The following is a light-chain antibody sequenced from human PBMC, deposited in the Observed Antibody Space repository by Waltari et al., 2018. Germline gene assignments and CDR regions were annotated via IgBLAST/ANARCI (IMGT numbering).Light chain of an antibody. CDR2: DDT. V-gene: IGLV2-23*01. Sequence: QSALTQPASVSGSPGQSATISCTGTSNDVGSSNFFSWYQQHPGKAPKLIIHDDTERPSGVSDRFSGSKSANGASLTISGLQAEDVAHYYCCAYAGKVFGGGTRLTVL. CDR1: SNDVGSSNF. CDR3: CAYAGKV. J-gene: IGLJ3*02.